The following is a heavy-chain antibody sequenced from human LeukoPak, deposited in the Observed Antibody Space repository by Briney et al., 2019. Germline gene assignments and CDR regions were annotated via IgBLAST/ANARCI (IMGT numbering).Heavy chain of an antibody. Sequence: GGSLRLSCAASGFTFSNYAMSWVRQAPGKGLEWVSSISSSGGSTFYADSVKGRFTISRDNSKNRLYLQMSSLRAEDTAVYYCAKVKYSSSWSAEYWGQGTLVTVPS. CDR1: GFTFSNYA. D-gene: IGHD6-6*01. J-gene: IGHJ4*02. V-gene: IGHV3-23*01. CDR3: AKVKYSSSWSAEY. CDR2: ISSSGGST.